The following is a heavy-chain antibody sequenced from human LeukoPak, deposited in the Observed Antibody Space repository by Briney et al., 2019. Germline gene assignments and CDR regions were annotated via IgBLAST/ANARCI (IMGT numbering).Heavy chain of an antibody. V-gene: IGHV3-30*04. Sequence: PGRSLRLSCAASGFTFSNYAIHWVRQAPGKGLEWVAVISYDGSNKYYADSVKGRFTISRDNSKNTLYLQMNTLRTEDTAVYYCARALSVAGRWVDPWGQGTLVTVSS. CDR3: ARALSVAGRWVDP. CDR2: ISYDGSNK. J-gene: IGHJ5*02. CDR1: GFTFSNYA. D-gene: IGHD6-19*01.